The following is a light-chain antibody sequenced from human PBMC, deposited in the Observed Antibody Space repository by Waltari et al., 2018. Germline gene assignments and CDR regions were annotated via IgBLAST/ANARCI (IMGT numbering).Light chain of an antibody. CDR2: GAS. J-gene: IGKJ1*01. V-gene: IGKV3-15*01. CDR1: QSVSGN. CDR3: QQYYTTRT. Sequence: IVMTQSPATLSVSPGERVTLSCRASQSVSGNLAWYQQKPGQAPRLLMYGASTRAAGVPTRFSGSGSGTEFTVTISSLQSEDFAVYYCQQYYTTRTFGQGTKVEIK.